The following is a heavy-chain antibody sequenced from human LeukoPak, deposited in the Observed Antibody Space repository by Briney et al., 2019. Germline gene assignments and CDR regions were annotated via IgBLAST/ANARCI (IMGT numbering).Heavy chain of an antibody. CDR1: GFTFSSYS. J-gene: IGHJ4*02. Sequence: GGSLRLSCAASGFTFSSYSMNWVRQAPGKGLEWVSSISSSSSYIYYADSVKGRFTISRDNAKNSLYLQMNSLRAEDTAVYYCARLNYCSGGSCPTSDYWGQGTLVTVSS. CDR3: ARLNYCSGGSCPTSDY. V-gene: IGHV3-21*01. D-gene: IGHD2-15*01. CDR2: ISSSSSYI.